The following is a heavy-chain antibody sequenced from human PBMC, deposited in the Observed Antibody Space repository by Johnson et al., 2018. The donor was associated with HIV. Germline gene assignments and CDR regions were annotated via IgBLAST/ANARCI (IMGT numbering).Heavy chain of an antibody. V-gene: IGHV3-15*01. CDR1: GFTFSSYA. CDR3: ATARNRLWSSSGWTGFWAFDI. J-gene: IGHJ3*02. D-gene: IGHD6-19*01. Sequence: VQVVESGGGVVQPGRSLRLSCAASGFTFSSYAMHWVRQAPGKGLEWVGRMKSKNEGGTTDYAAPVKGRFTISRNDSKTTLYLQMNSLNTEDTGKYYCATARNRLWSSSGWTGFWAFDIWGQGTTVTVSS. CDR2: MKSKNEGGTT.